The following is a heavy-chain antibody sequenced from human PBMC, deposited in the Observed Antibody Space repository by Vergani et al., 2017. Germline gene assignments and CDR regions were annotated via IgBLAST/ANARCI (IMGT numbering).Heavy chain of an antibody. CDR3: ARKFHINSPWAPLEYYFDY. Sequence: QVQLQESGPGLVKPSETLSLTCAVSGYSISSGYYWGWIRQPPGKGLEWIGSIYHSGSTYYNPSLKSRVTISVDTSKTQFSLKLSSMTAADTAVYYCARKFHINSPWAPLEYYFDYWGQGTLVTVSS. D-gene: IGHD1-1*01. J-gene: IGHJ4*02. CDR1: GYSISSGYY. V-gene: IGHV4-38-2*01. CDR2: IYHSGST.